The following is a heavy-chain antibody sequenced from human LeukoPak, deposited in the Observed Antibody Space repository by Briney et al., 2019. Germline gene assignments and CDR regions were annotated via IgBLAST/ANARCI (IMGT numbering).Heavy chain of an antibody. V-gene: IGHV3-21*04. CDR3: AVPGIAVPK. D-gene: IGHD6-19*01. J-gene: IGHJ4*02. CDR1: GFTFSSYT. CDR2: MSGSSDI. Sequence: GGSLRLSCAASGFTFSSYTMNWVRQAPGKGLEWNSSMSGSSDIYYADSVRGRFTISRDNAKNSLFLQMNSLRADDTAVYYCAVPGIAVPKWGQGTLVTVSS.